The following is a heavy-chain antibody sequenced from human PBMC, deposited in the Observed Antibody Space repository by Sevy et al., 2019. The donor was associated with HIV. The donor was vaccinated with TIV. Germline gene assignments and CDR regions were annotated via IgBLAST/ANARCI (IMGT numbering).Heavy chain of an antibody. Sequence: ASVKVSCKATGYIFSDYNMHWVRQAPGQGLEWMALINPNSGVTIYAHNFRGRVSVTRDTSMSTAYMELSGLTSDDTAVYYCVREDNLAPTTLLSFDIWGQGTMVTVSS. V-gene: IGHV1-2*06. D-gene: IGHD5-12*01. CDR3: VREDNLAPTTLLSFDI. CDR1: GYIFSDYN. CDR2: INPNSGVT. J-gene: IGHJ3*02.